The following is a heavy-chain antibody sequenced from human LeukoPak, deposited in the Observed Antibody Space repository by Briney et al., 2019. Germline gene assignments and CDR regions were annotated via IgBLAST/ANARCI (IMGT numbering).Heavy chain of an antibody. Sequence: GGSLRLSCTASGFAFSDYFMSWIRQAPGKGLEWVSYISNSGSTIYYTDSVKGRFTITRDNAKNSLYLQVNSLRAEDTAIYYCTKGDGGNAFDIWGQGTMVTVSS. CDR2: ISNSGSTI. D-gene: IGHD2-21*02. J-gene: IGHJ3*02. V-gene: IGHV3-11*01. CDR3: TKGDGGNAFDI. CDR1: GFAFSDYF.